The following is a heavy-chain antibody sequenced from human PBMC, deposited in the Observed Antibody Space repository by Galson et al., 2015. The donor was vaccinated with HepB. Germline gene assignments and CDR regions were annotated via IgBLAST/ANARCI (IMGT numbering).Heavy chain of an antibody. J-gene: IGHJ3*02. CDR2: INPNSGGT. D-gene: IGHD2-2*01. CDR3: ARAYCSSTSCYWGDAFDI. V-gene: IGHV1-2*04. CDR1: GYTFTGYY. Sequence: CKASGYTFTGYYMHWVRQAPGQGLEWMGWINPNSGGTNYAQKFQGWVTMTRDTSISTAYMELSRLRSDDTAVYYCARAYCSSTSCYWGDAFDIWGQGTMVTVSS.